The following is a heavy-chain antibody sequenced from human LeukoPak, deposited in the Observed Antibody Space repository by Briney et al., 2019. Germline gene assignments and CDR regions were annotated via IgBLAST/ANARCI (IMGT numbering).Heavy chain of an antibody. V-gene: IGHV3-74*01. CDR3: ARNTAVAGTFDY. D-gene: IGHD6-19*01. Sequence: GGSLRLSCAASGFTFSSYWMHWVRQAPGKGLVWVSRINSDGSSTSYADSVKGRFTISRDNAKNTLYLQMNSLRAEDTAVYYCARNTAVAGTFDYWGQGTLVTVSS. CDR1: GFTFSSYW. J-gene: IGHJ4*02. CDR2: INSDGSST.